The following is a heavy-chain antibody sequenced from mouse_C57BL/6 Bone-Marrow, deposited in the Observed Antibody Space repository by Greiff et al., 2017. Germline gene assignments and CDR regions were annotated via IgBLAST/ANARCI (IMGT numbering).Heavy chain of an antibody. CDR2: IYPGDGDT. D-gene: IGHD1-1*01. J-gene: IGHJ3*01. V-gene: IGHV1-80*01. Sequence: QVQLQQSGAELVKPGASVKISCKASGYAFSSYWMNWVKQRPGKGLDWIGQIYPGDGDTNYNGKFKGKATLTADKSSSTAYMQLSSLTSEDSAVYFCARSYYGSIPFAYWGQGTLVTVSA. CDR3: ARSYYGSIPFAY. CDR1: GYAFSSYW.